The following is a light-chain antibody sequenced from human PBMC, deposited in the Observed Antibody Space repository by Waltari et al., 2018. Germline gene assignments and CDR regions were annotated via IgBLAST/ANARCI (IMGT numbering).Light chain of an antibody. CDR3: NSRDSSAKHVV. Sequence: QQKPGQAPILVIYGKNNRPAGIPDRFSGSRSGNTASLTITGAQADDEADYYCNSRDSSAKHVVFGGGTKLTVL. V-gene: IGLV3-19*01. CDR2: GKN. J-gene: IGLJ2*01.